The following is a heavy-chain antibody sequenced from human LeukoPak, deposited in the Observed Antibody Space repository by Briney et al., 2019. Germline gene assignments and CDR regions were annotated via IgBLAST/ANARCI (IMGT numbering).Heavy chain of an antibody. Sequence: GGSLRLSCAASVFTFSSYEMNWVREAPREGLEWVSYISGSGNTIYYADSVKGRFTISRDNAKNSLYLQMNSLRAEDTALYYCARIPYTFYRDWFDPWGQGTLVTVSS. CDR3: ARIPYTFYRDWFDP. D-gene: IGHD3-16*01. J-gene: IGHJ5*02. CDR1: VFTFSSYE. V-gene: IGHV3-48*03. CDR2: ISGSGNTI.